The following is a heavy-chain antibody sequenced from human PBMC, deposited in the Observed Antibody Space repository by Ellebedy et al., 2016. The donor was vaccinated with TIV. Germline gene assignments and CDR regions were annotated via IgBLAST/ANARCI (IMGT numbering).Heavy chain of an antibody. D-gene: IGHD6-6*01. J-gene: IGHJ5*02. CDR2: INHDGSST. V-gene: IGHV3-74*01. Sequence: GESLKISCGGSGFIFSDYWMLWVRQTPGKGLVCVSRINHDGSSTIYADSVKGRFTISRDNAKSTLYLQMSSLGVEDTAVYYCARGAEHTTSSGGFRWFDPWGHGNLVTVS. CDR1: GFIFSDYW. CDR3: ARGAEHTTSSGGFRWFDP.